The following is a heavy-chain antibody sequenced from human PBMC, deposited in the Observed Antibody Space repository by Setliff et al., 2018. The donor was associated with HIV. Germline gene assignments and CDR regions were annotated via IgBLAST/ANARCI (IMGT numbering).Heavy chain of an antibody. J-gene: IGHJ4*02. Sequence: GASVKVSCKASGYTFTSYAMNWVRQAPGQGLEWMGWINTNTGNPTYAQGFTGRFVFSLDTSVSTAYLQISSLKAEDTAVYYCARDEGRQVPSSSWIDYWGQGTLVTSPQ. CDR3: ARDEGRQVPSSSWIDY. CDR2: INTNTGNP. D-gene: IGHD6-13*01. CDR1: GYTFTSYA. V-gene: IGHV7-4-1*02.